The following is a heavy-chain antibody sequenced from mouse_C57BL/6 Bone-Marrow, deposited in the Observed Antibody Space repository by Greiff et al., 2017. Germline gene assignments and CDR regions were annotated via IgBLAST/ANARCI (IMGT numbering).Heavy chain of an antibody. V-gene: IGHV1-63*01. D-gene: IGHD1-1*01. CDR2: IYPGGGYT. J-gene: IGHJ2*01. Sequence: VQRVESGAELVRPGTSVKMSCKASGYTFTNYWIGWAKQRPGHGLEWIGDIYPGGGYTNYNEKFKGKATLTADKSSSTAYMQFSSLTSEDSAIYYCARITTVVTFDYWGKGTTLTVSS. CDR3: ARITTVVTFDY. CDR1: GYTFTNYW.